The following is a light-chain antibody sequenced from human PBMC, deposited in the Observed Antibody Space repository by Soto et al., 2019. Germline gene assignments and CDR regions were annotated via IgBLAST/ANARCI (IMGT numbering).Light chain of an antibody. CDR2: GAS. Sequence: EIVLTQSPGTLSLSPGERATLSCRASQSVSSSSLAWYQQNPGQAPRLLIYGASTRVTGIPARFSGSGSGTEFTLTISSLQSEDFAVYHCQQYYNWWTFGQGTKVDIK. CDR1: QSVSSS. CDR3: QQYYNWWT. J-gene: IGKJ1*01. V-gene: IGKV3-15*01.